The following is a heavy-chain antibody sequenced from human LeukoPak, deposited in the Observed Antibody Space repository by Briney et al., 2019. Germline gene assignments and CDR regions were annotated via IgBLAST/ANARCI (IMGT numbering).Heavy chain of an antibody. V-gene: IGHV3-23*01. J-gene: IGHJ3*01. CDR1: GFTFTTYA. D-gene: IGHD3-10*01. Sequence: PGGSLRLSCAASGFTFTTYAMTWVRQAPGKGLQWVSNISVGDTNKHYADSVKGRFTISRDSPRNTLCLQMNSLRAEDTAIYYCVRAPSGLIKGSYDFWGQGTLVTVAS. CDR3: VRAPSGLIKGSYDF. CDR2: ISVGDTNK.